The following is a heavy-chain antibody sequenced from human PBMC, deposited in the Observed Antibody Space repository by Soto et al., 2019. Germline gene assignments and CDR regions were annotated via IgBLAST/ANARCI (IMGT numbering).Heavy chain of an antibody. Sequence: SETLSLTCTVSGDSISDYYWSWIRQPAGQGLEWLGRIYASGSTYYNPSLKSRVTMSVDTSKNQFSLKLSSVTAADTAVYYCAGDQGYYYSGIDVWGQGTTVTVSS. V-gene: IGHV4-4*07. CDR1: GDSISDYY. CDR3: AGDQGYYYSGIDV. J-gene: IGHJ6*02. CDR2: IYASGST.